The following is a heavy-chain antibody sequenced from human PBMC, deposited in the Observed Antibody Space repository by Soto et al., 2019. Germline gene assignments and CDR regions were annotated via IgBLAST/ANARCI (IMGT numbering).Heavy chain of an antibody. Sequence: PGVPQKISCQGSGYRFTSYWIGWVRPLPGEGLEWMGIIYPGDSDTRYSPSFQGRVTXSXXXXXXXXHXQXXSLKASDTAMYYCASAIAARHHAVAFDIWGQGTMVTVSS. CDR2: IYPGDSDT. CDR1: GYRFTSYW. V-gene: IGHV5-51*01. D-gene: IGHD6-6*01. CDR3: ASAIAARHHAVAFDI. J-gene: IGHJ3*02.